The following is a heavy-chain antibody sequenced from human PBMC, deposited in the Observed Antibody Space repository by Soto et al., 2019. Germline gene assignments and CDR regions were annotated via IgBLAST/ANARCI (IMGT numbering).Heavy chain of an antibody. D-gene: IGHD7-27*01. CDR1: GGSISSSSYY. J-gene: IGHJ3*02. Sequence: SETLSLTCTVSGGSISSSSYYWGWIRQPPGKGLEWIGSIYYSGSTYYNPSLKSRVTISVDTSKNQFSLKLSSVPAADTAVYYCARRLGIGGAFDIWGQGTMVTVSS. V-gene: IGHV4-39*01. CDR3: ARRLGIGGAFDI. CDR2: IYYSGST.